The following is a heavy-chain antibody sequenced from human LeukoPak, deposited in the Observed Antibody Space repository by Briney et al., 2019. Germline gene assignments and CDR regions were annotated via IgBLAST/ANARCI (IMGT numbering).Heavy chain of an antibody. CDR1: GFTFSRFA. CDR3: ARHYGP. D-gene: IGHD3-10*01. V-gene: IGHV4-30-2*03. Sequence: LRLSCAASGFTFSRFAMSWVRQAPGKGLEWIGSIYDSGSTYYNPSLKSRVTISVDTSKNQFSLKLNSVTAADTAVYYCARHYGPWGQGTLVTVSS. J-gene: IGHJ5*02. CDR2: IYDSGST.